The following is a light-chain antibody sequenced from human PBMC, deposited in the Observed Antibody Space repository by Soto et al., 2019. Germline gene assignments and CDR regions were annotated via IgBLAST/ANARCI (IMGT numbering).Light chain of an antibody. V-gene: IGKV3-15*01. CDR3: HQYKKGHCT. CDR2: CXS. J-gene: IGKJ1*01. Sequence: VITYSPATLSVSPVERDTLSCRGSQRVTSNLAWYQQKPDQAPTLXIACXSTRATGSPASLSGSGSVTEFTLTISSLHYSDSEVYYLHQYKKGHCTFGHGTKVDIK. CDR1: QRVTSN.